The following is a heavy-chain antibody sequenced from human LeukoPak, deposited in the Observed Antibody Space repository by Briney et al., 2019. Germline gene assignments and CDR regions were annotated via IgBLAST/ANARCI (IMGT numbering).Heavy chain of an antibody. D-gene: IGHD2-15*01. CDR2: INLNSGGT. CDR3: ARERTLTSCYDY. J-gene: IGHJ4*02. Sequence: ASVKVSCKASGYTFTGYYMHWVRQAPGQGLEWMGWINLNSGGTNYAQKFQGRVTMTRDTSISTAYMELSRLRSDDTAVYYCARERTLTSCYDYWGQGTLVTVSS. CDR1: GYTFTGYY. V-gene: IGHV1-2*02.